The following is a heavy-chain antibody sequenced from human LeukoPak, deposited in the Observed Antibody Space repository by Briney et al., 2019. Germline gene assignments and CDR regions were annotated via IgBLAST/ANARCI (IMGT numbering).Heavy chain of an antibody. V-gene: IGHV3-21*01. CDR1: GFTFSDYS. D-gene: IGHD3-9*01. Sequence: GGSLRLSCAASGFTFSDYSMNWVRQAPGKGLEWVSSISSSSSYIYYADSVKGRFTISRDNARNSLYLQMNSLRAEDTAVYYCARGGRSTYFDWSPDYWGQGTLVTVSS. J-gene: IGHJ4*02. CDR3: ARGGRSTYFDWSPDY. CDR2: ISSSSSYI.